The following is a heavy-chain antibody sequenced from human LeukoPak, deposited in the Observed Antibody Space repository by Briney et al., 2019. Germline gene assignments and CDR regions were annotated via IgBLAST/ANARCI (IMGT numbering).Heavy chain of an antibody. Sequence: ASVKVSCKASGYTFTSYYMHWVRQAPGQGLGWMGIINPSGGSTSYAQKFQGRVTMTRDTSTSTVYMELSSLRSEDTAVYYCARDSDSSGYWNWFDPWGQGTLVTVSS. D-gene: IGHD3-22*01. J-gene: IGHJ5*02. CDR3: ARDSDSSGYWNWFDP. CDR2: INPSGGST. V-gene: IGHV1-46*01. CDR1: GYTFTSYY.